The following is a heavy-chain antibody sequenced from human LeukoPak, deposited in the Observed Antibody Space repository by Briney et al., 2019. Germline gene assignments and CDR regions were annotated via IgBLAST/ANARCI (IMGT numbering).Heavy chain of an antibody. CDR1: GGSISSSSYY. CDR3: ARGFGDYGDAFDI. Sequence: SETLSLTCTVSGGSISSSSYYWRWIRQPPGKGLEWIGYIYYSGSTNYNPSLKSRVTISVDTSKNQFSLKLSSVTAADTAVYYCARGFGDYGDAFDIWGQGTMVTVSS. V-gene: IGHV4-61*01. J-gene: IGHJ3*02. CDR2: IYYSGST. D-gene: IGHD4-17*01.